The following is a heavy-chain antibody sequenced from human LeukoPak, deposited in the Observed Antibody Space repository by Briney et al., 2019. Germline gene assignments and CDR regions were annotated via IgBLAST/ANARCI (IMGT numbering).Heavy chain of an antibody. Sequence: GGSLRLSCAASGFTFSSYEMNWVRQAPGKGLEWVSYISSSGSTIYYADSVKGRFTTSRDNAKNSLYLQMNSLRAEDTAVYYCARGGYCSSTSCYGPFRFDPWGQGTLVTVSS. CDR3: ARGGYCSSTSCYGPFRFDP. CDR1: GFTFSSYE. CDR2: ISSSGSTI. V-gene: IGHV3-48*03. D-gene: IGHD2-2*01. J-gene: IGHJ5*02.